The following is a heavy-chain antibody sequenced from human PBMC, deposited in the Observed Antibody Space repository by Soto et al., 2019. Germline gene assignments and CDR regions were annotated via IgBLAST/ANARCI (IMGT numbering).Heavy chain of an antibody. Sequence: LRLSCAASGFTFSSYEMNWVRQAPGKGLEWVSYISSSGSTIYYADSVKSRFTISRDNAKNSLYLQMNSLRAEDTAVYYCARDAPVGATFDYWGQGTLVTVSS. V-gene: IGHV3-48*03. CDR1: GFTFSSYE. J-gene: IGHJ4*02. CDR2: ISSSGSTI. CDR3: ARDAPVGATFDY. D-gene: IGHD1-26*01.